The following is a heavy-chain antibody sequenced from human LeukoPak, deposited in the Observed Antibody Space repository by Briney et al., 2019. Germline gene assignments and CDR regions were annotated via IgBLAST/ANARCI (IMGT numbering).Heavy chain of an antibody. CDR1: GFTFSSYA. CDR2: ISYDGSNK. D-gene: IGHD4-17*01. V-gene: IGHV3-30*18. CDR3: AKDLWVYMTTTHGMDV. J-gene: IGHJ6*02. Sequence: PGGSLRLSCAASGFTFSSYAMSWVRQAPGKGLEWVAVISYDGSNKYYADSVKGRFTISRDNSKNTLYLQMNSLRAEDTAVYYCAKDLWVYMTTTHGMDVWGQGTTVTVSS.